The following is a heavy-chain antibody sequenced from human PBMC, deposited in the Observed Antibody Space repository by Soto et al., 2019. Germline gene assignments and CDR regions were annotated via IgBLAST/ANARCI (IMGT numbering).Heavy chain of an antibody. V-gene: IGHV1-69*13. CDR2: IIPIFGTA. CDR3: AREAVAGPHYYYYYGMDV. D-gene: IGHD6-19*01. J-gene: IGHJ6*02. CDR1: GGTFSSYA. Sequence: SVKVSCKASGGTFSSYAISWVRQAPGQGLEWMGGIIPIFGTANYAQKFQGRVTITADESTSTAYMELSSLRSEDTAVYYCAREAVAGPHYYYYYGMDVWGQGTTVTVSS.